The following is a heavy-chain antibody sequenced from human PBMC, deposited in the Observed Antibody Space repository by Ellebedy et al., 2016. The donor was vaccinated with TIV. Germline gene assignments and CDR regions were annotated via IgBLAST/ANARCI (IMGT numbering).Heavy chain of an antibody. D-gene: IGHD6-25*01. CDR1: GGSISTTTYY. Sequence: MPSETLSLTCSVSGGSISTTTYYWGWIRQPPGKGLEWIGLIFYSGNTYYNSSPKSRVTISVDTSKNQFSLQLHSVTAAETAVYYCARLRVDSSDWDWGQGTLVTVSS. CDR3: ARLRVDSSDWD. J-gene: IGHJ4*02. CDR2: IFYSGNT. V-gene: IGHV4-39*01.